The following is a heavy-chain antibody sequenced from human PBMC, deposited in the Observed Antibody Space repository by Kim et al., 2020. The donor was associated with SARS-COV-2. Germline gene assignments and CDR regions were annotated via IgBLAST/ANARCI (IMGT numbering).Heavy chain of an antibody. CDR2: INPNSGGT. J-gene: IGHJ6*02. Sequence: ASVKVSCKASGYTFTGYYMHWVRQAPGQGLEWMGRINPNSGGTNYAQKFQGRVTMTRDTSIRTAYMELSRLRSDDTAVYYCAREGGTTYYYYGMDVWGQGTTVTVSS. V-gene: IGHV1-2*06. CDR3: AREGGTTYYYYGMDV. CDR1: GYTFTGYY. D-gene: IGHD1-7*01.